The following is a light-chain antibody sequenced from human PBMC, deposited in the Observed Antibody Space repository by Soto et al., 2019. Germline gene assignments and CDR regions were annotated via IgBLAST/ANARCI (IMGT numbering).Light chain of an antibody. CDR2: EVS. V-gene: IGLV2-14*01. Sequence: QSALTQPASVSGSPGQSITISCTGTSSDVGGYKYVSWYQQHPGKVPKLMIYEVSNRPSGVSNRFSGSKSDNTASLTISGLQAEDEADYYCSSYTSTSTFVFGTGTKLTVL. CDR3: SSYTSTSTFV. CDR1: SSDVGGYKY. J-gene: IGLJ1*01.